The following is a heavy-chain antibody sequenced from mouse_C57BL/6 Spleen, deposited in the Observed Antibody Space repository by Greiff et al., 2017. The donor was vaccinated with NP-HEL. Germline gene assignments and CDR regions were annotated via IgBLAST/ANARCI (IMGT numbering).Heavy chain of an antibody. V-gene: IGHV1-64*01. D-gene: IGHD2-4*01. CDR3: ARDPYDYHWYFDV. CDR1: GYTFTSYW. Sequence: VQLQQPGAELVKPGASVKLSCKASGYTFTSYWMHWVKQRPGQGLEWIGMIHPNRGSTNYNEKFKSKATLTVDKSSSTAYMQLSSLTSEDSAVYYCARDPYDYHWYFDVWGTGTTVTVSS. J-gene: IGHJ1*03. CDR2: IHPNRGST.